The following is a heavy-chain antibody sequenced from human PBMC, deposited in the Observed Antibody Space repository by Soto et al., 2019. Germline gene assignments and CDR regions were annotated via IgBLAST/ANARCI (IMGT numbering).Heavy chain of an antibody. V-gene: IGHV4-31*03. J-gene: IGHJ6*02. D-gene: IGHD3-10*01. CDR1: GGSISSGGYY. CDR3: ARAYGSGYMDV. Sequence: QVQLQESGPGLVKPSQTLSLTYTVSGGSISSGGYYWSWIRQHPGKGLEWIGYIYYSGSTYYNPSLKSRVTISGDTSKNQFSLKLSSVTAADTAVYYCARAYGSGYMDVWGQGTTVTVSS. CDR2: IYYSGST.